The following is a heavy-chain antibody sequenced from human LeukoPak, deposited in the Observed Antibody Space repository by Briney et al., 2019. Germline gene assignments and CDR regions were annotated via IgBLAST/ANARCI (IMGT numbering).Heavy chain of an antibody. J-gene: IGHJ4*02. Sequence: GGSLRLSCEASGFTFSGYSMNWVRQAPGKGLEWVSSISSSSSYIYYADSVKGRFTISRDNAKNSLYLQMNSLRAEDTAVYYCAREEVTTSFYDYWGQGTLVTVSS. V-gene: IGHV3-21*01. CDR2: ISSSSSYI. CDR1: GFTFSGYS. CDR3: AREEVTTSFYDY. D-gene: IGHD4-17*01.